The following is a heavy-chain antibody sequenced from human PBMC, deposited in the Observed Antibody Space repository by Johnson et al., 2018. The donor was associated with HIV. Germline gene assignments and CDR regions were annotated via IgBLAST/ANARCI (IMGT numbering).Heavy chain of an antibody. CDR1: GFTFSSYG. Sequence: QVQLVESGGGVVQPGRSLRPACAASGFTFSSYGMHWVRQAPGKGLAWAAVIWYDGSNKYYADSVKGRFTISRDNYKNTLYLKMHSLRAEDTAVYYCAKEQLLRAFDIWGQGTMVTVSS. D-gene: IGHD2-15*01. J-gene: IGHJ3*02. CDR2: IWYDGSNK. CDR3: AKEQLLRAFDI. V-gene: IGHV3-33*06.